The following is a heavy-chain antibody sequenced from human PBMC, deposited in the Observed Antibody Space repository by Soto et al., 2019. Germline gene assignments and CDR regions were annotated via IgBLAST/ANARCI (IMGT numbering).Heavy chain of an antibody. D-gene: IGHD3-10*01. V-gene: IGHV4-34*01. J-gene: IGHJ6*02. CDR1: GGSFSGYY. CDR2: INHSGST. CDR3: ARGIITMVRGVIVYYYYYGMDV. Sequence: PSETLCLTCAVYGGSFSGYYWSWIRQPPGKGLEWIGEINHSGSTNYNPSLKSRVTISVDTSKNQFSLKLSSVTAADTAVYYCARGIITMVRGVIVYYYYYGMDVWGQGTTVTVSS.